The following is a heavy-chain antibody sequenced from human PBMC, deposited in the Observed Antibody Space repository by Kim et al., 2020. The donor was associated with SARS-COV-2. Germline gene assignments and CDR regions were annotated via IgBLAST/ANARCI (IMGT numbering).Heavy chain of an antibody. V-gene: IGHV4-59*09. CDR2: GRT. Sequence: GRTKYNPPLKSRVTISLDTSKNQFSLKLSPATAADTAVYYCVGGAGWLPDYWGQGTLVTVSS. D-gene: IGHD5-12*01. CDR3: VGGAGWLPDY. J-gene: IGHJ4*02.